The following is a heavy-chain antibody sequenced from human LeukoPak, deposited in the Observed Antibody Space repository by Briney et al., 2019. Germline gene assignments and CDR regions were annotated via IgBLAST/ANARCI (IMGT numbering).Heavy chain of an antibody. CDR2: INHSGST. J-gene: IGHJ4*02. Sequence: SETLSLTCAVYGGSFSGYYWSWIRQPPGKGLEWIGEINHSGSTNYNPSLKSRVTISVDTSKNQFSLKLSSVTAADTAAYYCARAGRGAITIFGVVPSAGYYFDYWGQGTLVTVSS. V-gene: IGHV4-34*01. CDR3: ARAGRGAITIFGVVPSAGYYFDY. D-gene: IGHD3-3*01. CDR1: GGSFSGYY.